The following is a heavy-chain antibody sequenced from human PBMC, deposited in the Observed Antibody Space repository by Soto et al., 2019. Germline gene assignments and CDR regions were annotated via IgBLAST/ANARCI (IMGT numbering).Heavy chain of an antibody. Sequence: SETLRDTWTFAGCSISSGGDYWSWIRQHTGKGLEWFWYIYYSGSTYYTPSLKSRVTISVDTSKNQFSLKLSSVTAADTAVYYCARSRYCSGGSCRLRPDNWFDPWGQGTLVTVSS. J-gene: IGHJ5*02. V-gene: IGHV4-31*02. CDR2: IYYSGST. CDR1: GCSISSGGDY. D-gene: IGHD2-15*01. CDR3: ARSRYCSGGSCRLRPDNWFDP.